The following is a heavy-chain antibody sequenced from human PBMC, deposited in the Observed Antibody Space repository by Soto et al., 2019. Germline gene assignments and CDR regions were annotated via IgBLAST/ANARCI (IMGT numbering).Heavy chain of an antibody. Sequence: EVQLVESGGDLVQPGGSLRLSCEASGFTFSSYEIHWVRQAPGKGPEWISYISSSGDTIYYSESVEGRFTTSRDNAKNPLFLQMNSLRAENTAVYHCGRVYGDTCLRGDMDVWGQGTTVPFSS. CDR3: GRVYGDTCLRGDMDV. D-gene: IGHD3-10*02. J-gene: IGHJ6*02. CDR2: ISSSGDTI. CDR1: GFTFSSYE. V-gene: IGHV3-48*03.